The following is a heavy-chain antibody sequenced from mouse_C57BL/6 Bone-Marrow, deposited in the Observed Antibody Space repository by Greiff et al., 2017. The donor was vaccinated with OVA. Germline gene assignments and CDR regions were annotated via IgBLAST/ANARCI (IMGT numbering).Heavy chain of an antibody. CDR2: ISNGGGST. Sequence: EVQGVESGGGLVQPGGSLKLSCAASGFTFSDYYMYWVRQTPEKRLEWVAYISNGGGSTYYPDTVKGRFTISRDNAKNTLYLQISRLKSEDTAMYYCARLFAYWGQGTLVTVSA. J-gene: IGHJ3*01. CDR1: GFTFSDYY. V-gene: IGHV5-12*01. CDR3: ARLFAY.